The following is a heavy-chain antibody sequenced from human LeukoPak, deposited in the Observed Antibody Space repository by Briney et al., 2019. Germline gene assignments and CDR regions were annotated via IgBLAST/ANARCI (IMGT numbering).Heavy chain of an antibody. D-gene: IGHD4-17*01. CDR2: ISCDGSNK. Sequence: PGRSLRLSCAASGFTFSSYGMHWVRQAPGKGLEWVAVISCDGSNKYYADSVKGRFTISRDNSKNTLYLQMNSLRAEDTAVYYCAKGIRMTTVTSFDYWGQGTLVTVSS. CDR3: AKGIRMTTVTSFDY. CDR1: GFTFSSYG. V-gene: IGHV3-30*18. J-gene: IGHJ4*02.